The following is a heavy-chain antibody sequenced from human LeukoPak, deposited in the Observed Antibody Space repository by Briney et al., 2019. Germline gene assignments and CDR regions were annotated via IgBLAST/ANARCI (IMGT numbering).Heavy chain of an antibody. CDR2: LSGRGGGT. J-gene: IGHJ4*02. Sequence: GGSLRLSCAVSGITLSNYGMSWVRQAPGKGPEWVAGLSGRGGGTNYADSVQGRFTISKDNPKNTLYLQMNSLRAEATAVYFCAKRGVVIRVFLVGFHKEAYYFDSWGQRALVTVSS. CDR1: GITLSNYG. V-gene: IGHV3-23*01. CDR3: AKRGVVIRVFLVGFHKEAYYFDS. D-gene: IGHD3-10*01.